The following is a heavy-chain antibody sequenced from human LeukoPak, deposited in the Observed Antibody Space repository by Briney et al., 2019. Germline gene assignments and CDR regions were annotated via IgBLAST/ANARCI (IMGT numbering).Heavy chain of an antibody. CDR3: AREGYCTGGVCYGGFDY. CDR1: VYTLTSYY. CDR2: IHPIGGST. D-gene: IGHD2-8*02. V-gene: IGHV1-46*01. J-gene: IGHJ4*02. Sequence: ASVYVSRLASVYTLTSYYMHWVRPAPERGLEWVGIIHPIGGSTRYAQKFQGRVTMTRDTSTSTVYMELSSLRSEDTAVYYCAREGYCTGGVCYGGFDYWGQGTLVTVSS.